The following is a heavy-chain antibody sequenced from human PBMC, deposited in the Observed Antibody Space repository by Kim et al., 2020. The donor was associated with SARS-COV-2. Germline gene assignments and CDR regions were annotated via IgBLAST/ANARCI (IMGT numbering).Heavy chain of an antibody. V-gene: IGHV3-21*01. CDR1: GLTFSSYS. CDR3: ARDIVVVPAATYDYYGMDV. D-gene: IGHD2-2*01. CDR2: ISSSSSYI. Sequence: GGSLRLSCAASGLTFSSYSMNWVRQAPGKGLEWVSSISSSSSYIYYADSVKGRFTISRDNAKNSLYLQMNSLRAEDTAVYYCARDIVVVPAATYDYYGMDVWGQGTTVTVSS. J-gene: IGHJ6*02.